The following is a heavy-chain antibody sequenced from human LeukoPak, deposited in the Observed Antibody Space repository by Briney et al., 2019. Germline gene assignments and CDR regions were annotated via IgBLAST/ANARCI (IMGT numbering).Heavy chain of an antibody. V-gene: IGHV6-1*01. J-gene: IGHJ4*02. CDR1: GDSVSSNRAT. Sequence: SQTLSLTFDISGDSVSSNRATWSWIRQSPSRGLEWLGRTYYRSKWSNDYAVSVKSRIIINPDASKNQFSLQLNSVTPEDTAVYYCARARSGIFDSWGQGTLVTVSS. CDR3: ARARSGIFDS. CDR2: TYYRSKWSN. D-gene: IGHD3-10*01.